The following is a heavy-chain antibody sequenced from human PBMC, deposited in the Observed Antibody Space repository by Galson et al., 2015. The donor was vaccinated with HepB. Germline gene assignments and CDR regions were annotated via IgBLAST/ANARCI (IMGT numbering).Heavy chain of an antibody. V-gene: IGHV1-3*01. CDR1: GYTFTSYA. Sequence: SVKVSCKASGYTFTSYAIPWVRQAPGQRLEWMGWINAGIGNTTYSQTFQGRATITSDTSASTAYMELNSLRSEDTAAYSCAGELRSMVRGWSYHLWSWYGMDVWGQGTTVTVSS. CDR2: INAGIGNT. D-gene: IGHD3-10*01. J-gene: IGHJ6*02. CDR3: AGELRSMVRGWSYHLWSWYGMDV.